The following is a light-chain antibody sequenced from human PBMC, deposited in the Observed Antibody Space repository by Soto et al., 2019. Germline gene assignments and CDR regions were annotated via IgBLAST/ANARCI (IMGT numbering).Light chain of an antibody. Sequence: DIQVTQSPSTLSASVGDRVTITCWASQSIGTWLAWYQQKPGKAPKLLIFDASTLESGVPSRFGGSGSGTDFTLTISSLQPDDFATYYCQQYSDSSGAFGQGTKVDIK. J-gene: IGKJ1*01. CDR3: QQYSDSSGA. CDR1: QSIGTW. CDR2: DAS. V-gene: IGKV1-5*01.